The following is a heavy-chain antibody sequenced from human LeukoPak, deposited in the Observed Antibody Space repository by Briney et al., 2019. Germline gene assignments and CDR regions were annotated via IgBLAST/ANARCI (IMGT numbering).Heavy chain of an antibody. CDR3: ATYRQVLLPFES. J-gene: IGHJ4*02. Sequence: GGSLRLSCAASGFTFSAFGMHWVRQPPGKGLEWVPSIFPSGGEIHYADSVRGRFTISRDNSKSTLSLQMNSLRVEDTAIYYCATYRQVLLPFESWGQGTLVTVSS. CDR2: IFPSGGEI. D-gene: IGHD5-18*01. CDR1: GFTFSAFG. V-gene: IGHV3-21*04.